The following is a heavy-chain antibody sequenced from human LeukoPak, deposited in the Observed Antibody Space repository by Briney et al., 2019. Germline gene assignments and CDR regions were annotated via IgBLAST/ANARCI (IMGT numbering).Heavy chain of an antibody. CDR3: ARSTRTYYYDSSGYLRDLQFDY. Sequence: PGGSLRLSCAASGFIFSNYEMDWVRQAPGKGLEWISHISSSGSTIYTDSVKGRFTISRDNAKDSLFLQMSRLRVEDTAVYYCARSTRTYYYDSSGYLRDLQFDYWGQGTLVTVSS. CDR1: GFIFSNYE. J-gene: IGHJ4*02. V-gene: IGHV3-48*03. D-gene: IGHD3-22*01. CDR2: ISSSGSTI.